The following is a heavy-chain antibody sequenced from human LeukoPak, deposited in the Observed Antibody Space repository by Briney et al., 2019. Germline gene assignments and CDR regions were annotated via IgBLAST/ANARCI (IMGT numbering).Heavy chain of an antibody. V-gene: IGHV3-11*04. D-gene: IGHD2-2*01. CDR1: GFTFSDYY. CDR3: ARAKNADIVVVPAASPDYYYYGMDV. J-gene: IGHJ6*02. Sequence: GGSLRLSCAASGFTFSDYYMSWIRQAPGKGLEWVSYISSSGSTIYYADSVKGRFTISRDNAKNSLYLQMNSLRAEDTAVYYCARAKNADIVVVPAASPDYYYYGMDVGGQGTTVTVSS. CDR2: ISSSGSTI.